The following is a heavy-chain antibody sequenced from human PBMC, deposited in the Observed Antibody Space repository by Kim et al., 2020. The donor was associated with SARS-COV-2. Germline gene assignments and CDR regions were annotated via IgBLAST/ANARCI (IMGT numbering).Heavy chain of an antibody. J-gene: IGHJ5*02. CDR1: GYTFTSYY. V-gene: IGHV1-46*01. D-gene: IGHD6-13*01. CDR2: INPSGGST. CDR3: ARDGGSSGYSSSWYVEFERALEIYNWFDP. Sequence: ASVKVSCKASGYTFTSYYMHWVRQAPGQGLEWMGIINPSGGSTSYAQKFQGRVTMTRDTSTSTVYMELSSLRSEDTAVYYCARDGGSSGYSSSWYVEFERALEIYNWFDPWGQGTLVTVSS.